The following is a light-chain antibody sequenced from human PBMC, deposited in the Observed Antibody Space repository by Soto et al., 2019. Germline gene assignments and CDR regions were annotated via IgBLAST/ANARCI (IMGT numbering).Light chain of an antibody. J-gene: IGLJ3*02. CDR3: CSHAGSYKV. CDR1: SSDIDLYKY. Sequence: QSALTQPRSVSGSPGQSVTISCTGTSSDIDLYKYMSWYQQHPGEAPKLMIYDVNKRPSGVPDRFSGSKSGNTASLTISGLQAEDEADYYCCSHAGSYKVFGGGTKLTVL. CDR2: DVN. V-gene: IGLV2-11*01.